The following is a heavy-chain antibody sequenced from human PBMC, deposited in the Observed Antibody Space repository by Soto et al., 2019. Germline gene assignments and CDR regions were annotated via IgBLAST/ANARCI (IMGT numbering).Heavy chain of an antibody. CDR1: GGSISSSSSY. D-gene: IGHD5-18*01. CDR3: ARDHPHSYGVYYFDY. J-gene: IGHJ4*02. V-gene: IGHV4-39*02. Sequence: PSETLSLTCSVSGGSISSSSSYWGWIRQPPGKGLEWIGTIYFDGSTYYNPSLKSRVTISLDTSTNQVSLNLNSVTAADTAVYYCARDHPHSYGVYYFDYWGQGTPVTAPQ. CDR2: IYFDGST.